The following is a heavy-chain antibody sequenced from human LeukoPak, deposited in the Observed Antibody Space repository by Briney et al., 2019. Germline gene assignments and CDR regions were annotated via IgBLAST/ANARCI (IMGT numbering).Heavy chain of an antibody. D-gene: IGHD3-3*01. CDR1: GFTFSNAW. V-gene: IGHV3-15*01. CDR2: IKSKTDGGTT. CDR3: TTAPPYYDFWSGYYLDDY. J-gene: IGHJ4*02. Sequence: PGGSLRLSCAASGFTFSNAWMSWVRQAPGKGLEWVGRIKSKTDGGTTDYAVPVKGRFTISRDDSKNTPYLQMNSLKTEDTAVYCCTTAPPYYDFWSGYYLDDYWGQGTLVTVSS.